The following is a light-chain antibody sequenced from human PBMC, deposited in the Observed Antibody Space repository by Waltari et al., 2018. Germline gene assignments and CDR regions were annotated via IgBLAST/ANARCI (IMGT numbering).Light chain of an antibody. Sequence: HSALTQPASVSGSPGQSITISCTGTRSAVGSYNLVSWYHQHPGNPPKIMIYEDIKRPSGASNRFSGSKSANTASLTISGLQAEDEADYYCFSYAGSGIYVFGTGTKVTV. V-gene: IGLV2-23*01. CDR1: RSAVGSYNL. CDR3: FSYAGSGIYV. J-gene: IGLJ1*01. CDR2: EDI.